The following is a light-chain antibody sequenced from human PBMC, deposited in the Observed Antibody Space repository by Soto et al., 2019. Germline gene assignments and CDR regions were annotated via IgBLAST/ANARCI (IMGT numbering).Light chain of an antibody. V-gene: IGLV2-14*01. CDR3: TSYTTTSTYV. CDR1: SSDVGAYNF. Sequence: QSALTQPASVSGSPGQSITISCTGTSSDVGAYNFVSWYQQHPGTVPKLLIYEVTNRPSGVSHRFSGSKSGNTASLTISGLQAEDEADYYCTSYTTTSTYVFGTGTKVTVL. J-gene: IGLJ1*01. CDR2: EVT.